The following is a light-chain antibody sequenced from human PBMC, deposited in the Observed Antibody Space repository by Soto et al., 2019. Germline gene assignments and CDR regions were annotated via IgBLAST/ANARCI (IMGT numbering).Light chain of an antibody. CDR2: KAS. CDR1: QSINSW. J-gene: IGKJ1*01. V-gene: IGKV1-5*03. CDR3: QQYNNWPTWT. Sequence: DIQMTQSPSTLSASVGDTVTITCRASQSINSWLAWYQQKPGKAPKALIYKASSLESGVPSRFSGSGSGTEFTLTISSLQSEDFAVYYCQQYNNWPTWTFGQGTKVDIK.